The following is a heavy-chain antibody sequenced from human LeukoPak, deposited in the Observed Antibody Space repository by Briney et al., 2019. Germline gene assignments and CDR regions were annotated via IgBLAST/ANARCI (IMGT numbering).Heavy chain of an antibody. CDR1: GGSISSGGYY. D-gene: IGHD2-2*01. CDR3: ARAPVVPAALFDY. V-gene: IGHV4-31*03. Sequence: SETLSLTCTVSGGSISSGGYYWSWIRQHPGKGLEWIGYIYCSGSTYYNPSLKSRVTISVDTSKNQFSLKLSSVTAADTAVYYCARAPVVPAALFDYWGQGTLVTVSS. J-gene: IGHJ4*02. CDR2: IYCSGST.